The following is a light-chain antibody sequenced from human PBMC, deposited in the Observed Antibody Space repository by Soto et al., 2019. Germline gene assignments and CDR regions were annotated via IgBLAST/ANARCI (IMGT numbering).Light chain of an antibody. CDR1: QSVSSN. CDR3: QQYNNWPPT. CDR2: GAS. J-gene: IGKJ1*01. V-gene: IGKV3-15*01. Sequence: EIVMTQSPATLSVSPGERATLSRRASQSVSSNLAWYQQKPGQAPRLLIYGASTRATGIPARFSGSGSGTEFTLTISSLQSEDFAVYYCQQYNNWPPTVSQGTKVDSK.